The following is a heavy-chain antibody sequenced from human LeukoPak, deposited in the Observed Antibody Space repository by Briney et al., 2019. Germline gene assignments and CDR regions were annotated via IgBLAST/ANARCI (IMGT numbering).Heavy chain of an antibody. V-gene: IGHV3-30*02. D-gene: IGHD3-10*01. CDR3: AKDRAFGQFLWGNDY. CDR1: GFIFSTYG. J-gene: IGHJ4*02. CDR2: IRNDGSDK. Sequence: GGSLRLSCAASGFIFSTYGMHWVRQAPGKVLEWVAFIRNDGSDKYYAVSVKGRFTISRDNSKNTLYLQMNSLRAEDTALYYCAKDRAFGQFLWGNDYWGQGTLVTVSS.